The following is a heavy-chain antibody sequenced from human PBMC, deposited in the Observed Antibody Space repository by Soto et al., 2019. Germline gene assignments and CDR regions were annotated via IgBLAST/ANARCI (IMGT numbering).Heavy chain of an antibody. CDR2: TYYRSKWYN. J-gene: IGHJ5*02. Sequence: SQTLSLTCAISGDSVSSNSAAWNWIRQSPSRALEWLGRTYYRSKWYNDYAVSVKSRITINPDTSKNQFSLQLNSVTPEDTAVYYCARAPDTYSSSSYNRFDPWGQGTLVTVYS. CDR3: ARAPDTYSSSSYNRFDP. D-gene: IGHD6-6*01. V-gene: IGHV6-1*01. CDR1: GDSVSSNSAA.